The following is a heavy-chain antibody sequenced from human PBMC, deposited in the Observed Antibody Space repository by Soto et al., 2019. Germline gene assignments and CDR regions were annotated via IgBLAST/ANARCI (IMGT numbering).Heavy chain of an antibody. CDR2: IIPIFGTA. D-gene: IGHD2-2*01. CDR3: ARDDSLVVPAANYYYYYGMDV. CDR1: GGTFSSYA. V-gene: IGHV1-69*06. Sequence: SVKVSCKASGGTFSSYAISWVRQAPGQGLEWMGGIIPIFGTANYAQKFQGRVTITADKSTSTAYMELSSLRAEDTAVYYCARDDSLVVPAANYYYYYGMDVWGQGTTVTVSS. J-gene: IGHJ6*02.